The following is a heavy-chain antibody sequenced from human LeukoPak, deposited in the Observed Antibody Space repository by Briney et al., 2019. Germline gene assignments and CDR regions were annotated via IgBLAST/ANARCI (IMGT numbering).Heavy chain of an antibody. J-gene: IGHJ3*02. CDR3: ARVQGHPPNGLDI. CDR1: GFTFSSYW. V-gene: IGHV3-74*01. CDR2: INSDGSST. Sequence: GGSLRLSCAASGFTFSSYWMHWVRQAPGKGLVWVSRINSDGSSTSYADSVKGRFTISRDDAKNTLYLQMNSLRAEDTAVYYCARVQGHPPNGLDIWGQGTMVTVSS. D-gene: IGHD2-8*01.